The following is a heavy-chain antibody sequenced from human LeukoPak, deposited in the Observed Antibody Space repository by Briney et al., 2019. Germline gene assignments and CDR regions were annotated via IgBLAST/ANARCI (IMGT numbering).Heavy chain of an antibody. D-gene: IGHD1-1*01. V-gene: IGHV1-18*01. CDR1: GYTFTSYG. J-gene: IGHJ5*02. Sequence: ASVKVSCKASGYTFTSYGISWVRQAPGQGLEWMGWISAYNGNTNYAQTLQGRVTMTTDTSTSTAYMELRSLRSDDTAVYYCARAERFVRYNWFDPWGQGTLVTVSS. CDR3: ARAERFVRYNWFDP. CDR2: ISAYNGNT.